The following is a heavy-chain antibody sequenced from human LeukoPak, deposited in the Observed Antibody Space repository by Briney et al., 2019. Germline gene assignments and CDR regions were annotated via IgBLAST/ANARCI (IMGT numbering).Heavy chain of an antibody. V-gene: IGHV3-48*01. CDR2: ISSSSNTI. J-gene: IGHJ4*02. CDR3: ARDGFDFWSGYPTTVDY. D-gene: IGHD3-3*01. Sequence: PGGSLRLSCVASGFTFSSYSMNWVRQSPGKGLGWVSYISSSSNTIYYADSVKGRFTISRDNANNSLYLQMNSLRAEDTAVYYCARDGFDFWSGYPTTVDYWGQGTLVTVSS. CDR1: GFTFSSYS.